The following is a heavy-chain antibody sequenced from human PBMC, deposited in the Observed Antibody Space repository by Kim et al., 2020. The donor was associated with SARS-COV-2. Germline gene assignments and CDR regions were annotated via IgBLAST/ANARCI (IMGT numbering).Heavy chain of an antibody. V-gene: IGHV1-46*01. J-gene: IGHJ4*02. CDR3: ARKELPDF. CDR2: IDPSRGGT. Sequence: IRQAPGQGLEWMGIIDPSRGGTSYAQKFRGRVTMTRDTSTSTVYMELRSLRSDDTAVYFCARKELPDFWGQGTLVTVSS. D-gene: IGHD3-10*01.